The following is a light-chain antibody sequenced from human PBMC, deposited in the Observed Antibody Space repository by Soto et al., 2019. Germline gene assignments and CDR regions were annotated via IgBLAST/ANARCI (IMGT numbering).Light chain of an antibody. J-gene: IGLJ1*01. CDR1: SSHIGGSS. V-gene: IGLV1-44*01. CDR3: AAWDYSLSAYV. Sequence: QSVLTQPPSASGTPGQRATISCSGSSSHIGGSSVNWYQHLPGTAPKLLIYTDSRRPSGVPDRFSGSKSGTSASLTISGPQSEDEAYYYCAAWDYSLSAYVFGTGTKVTVL. CDR2: TDS.